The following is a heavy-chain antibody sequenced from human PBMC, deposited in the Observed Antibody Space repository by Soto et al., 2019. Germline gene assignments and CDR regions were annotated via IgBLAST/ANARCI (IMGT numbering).Heavy chain of an antibody. V-gene: IGHV2-70*01. CDR3: ARISRYSYGFYYYYYGMDV. J-gene: IGHJ6*02. CDR1: GFSLSTSGMC. Sequence: SGPTLVNPTQTITLTCTFSGFSLSTSGMCVSWIRQPPGKALEWLALIDWDDDKYYSTSLKTRLTISKDTSKNQVVLTMTNMDPVDTATYYCARISRYSYGFYYYYYGMDVWGQGTTVTVSS. CDR2: IDWDDDK. D-gene: IGHD5-18*01.